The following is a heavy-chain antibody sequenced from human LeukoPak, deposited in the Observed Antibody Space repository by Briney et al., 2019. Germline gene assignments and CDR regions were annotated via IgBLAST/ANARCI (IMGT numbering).Heavy chain of an antibody. V-gene: IGHV4-59*01. J-gene: IGHJ5*02. CDR2: IYYSGST. Sequence: SETLSLTCTVSGGSISSYYWSWIRQPPGKGLEWIGYIYYSGSTNYNPSLKSRVTISVDTSKKQFSLKLSSVTAADTAVYYCARDYDILTGYRWFDPWGQGTLVTVSS. D-gene: IGHD3-9*01. CDR1: GGSISSYY. CDR3: ARDYDILTGYRWFDP.